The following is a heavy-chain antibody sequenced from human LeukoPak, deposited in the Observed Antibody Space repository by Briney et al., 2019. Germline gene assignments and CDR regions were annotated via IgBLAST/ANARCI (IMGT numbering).Heavy chain of an antibody. D-gene: IGHD3-16*02. J-gene: IGHJ4*02. CDR1: GFTFSSYS. V-gene: IGHV3-21*01. CDR3: ARGRTYDYVWGSYRWYSFDY. Sequence: PGGSLRLSCAASGFTFSSYSMKWVRQAPGKGLEWVSSISSSSSYIYYADSVKGRFTISRDNAKNSLYLQMNSLRAEDTAVYYCARGRTYDYVWGSYRWYSFDYWGQGTLVTVSS. CDR2: ISSSSSYI.